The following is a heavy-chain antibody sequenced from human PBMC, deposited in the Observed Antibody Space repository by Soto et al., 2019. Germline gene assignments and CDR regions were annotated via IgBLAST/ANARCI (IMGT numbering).Heavy chain of an antibody. Sequence: QVQLVQSVAEVKKPGASVKVSCKASGYTFTSYGISWVRQAPGQGLEWMGWISAYNGNTNYAQKLQGRVTMTTDTSTSRAYMELRSLKSDDAAVYYCARGMVRGEYYYGMDVWGQGTTVTVSS. D-gene: IGHD3-10*01. CDR3: ARGMVRGEYYYGMDV. V-gene: IGHV1-18*01. CDR2: ISAYNGNT. CDR1: GYTFTSYG. J-gene: IGHJ6*02.